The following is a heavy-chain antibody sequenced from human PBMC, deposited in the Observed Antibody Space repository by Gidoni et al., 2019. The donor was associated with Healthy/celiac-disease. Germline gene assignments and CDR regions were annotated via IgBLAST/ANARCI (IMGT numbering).Heavy chain of an antibody. Sequence: QVQLVESGGGVVQPGRSLRLSCAASGFTFSSCGMHWVRQAPGKGLEWVAVISYDGSNKYYADSVKGRFTISRDNSKNTLYLQMNSLRAEDTAVYYCAKDEEDAMIVVVTSLDYWGQGTLVTVSS. V-gene: IGHV3-30*18. CDR1: GFTFSSCG. CDR3: AKDEEDAMIVVVTSLDY. J-gene: IGHJ4*02. D-gene: IGHD3-22*01. CDR2: ISYDGSNK.